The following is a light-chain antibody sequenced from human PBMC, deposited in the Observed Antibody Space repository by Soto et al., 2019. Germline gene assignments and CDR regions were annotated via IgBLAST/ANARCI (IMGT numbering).Light chain of an antibody. Sequence: DIQLTQSPSTLSASVGDRVTITCRASQSINNWLAWYQQKPGKAPKLLIFDVSTLESGVPSRFSGSGSGTEFTLTISSLQPDDFATYYCQQSTFGQGT. CDR3: QQST. J-gene: IGKJ2*01. CDR2: DVS. V-gene: IGKV1-5*01. CDR1: QSINNW.